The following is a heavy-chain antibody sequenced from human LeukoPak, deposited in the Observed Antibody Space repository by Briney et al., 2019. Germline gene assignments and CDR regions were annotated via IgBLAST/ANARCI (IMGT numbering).Heavy chain of an antibody. CDR1: GFTFSSYW. CDR2: IEQDGSEK. J-gene: IGHJ6*03. D-gene: IGHD3-22*01. CDR3: ARGDYYDSSGYYSYYYYMDV. Sequence: GGSLRLSCAASGFTFSSYWMSWVRQAPGKGLEWVANIEQDGSEKYYVDSVKGRFTISRDNAKNSLYLQMNSLRAEDTAVYYCARGDYYDSSGYYSYYYYMDVWGKGTTVTVSS. V-gene: IGHV3-7*01.